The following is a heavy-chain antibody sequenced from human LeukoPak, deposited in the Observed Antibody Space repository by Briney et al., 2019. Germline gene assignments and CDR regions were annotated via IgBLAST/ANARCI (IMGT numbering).Heavy chain of an antibody. D-gene: IGHD3-22*01. CDR2: INSDGSST. Sequence: PGGSLRLSCAASGFTFRSYWVHWVRQAPGKGLVWVSRINSDGSSTNYADSVKGRFTISRDNSKNTLYLQMNSLRAEDTAVYYCAKKGYYDGSGYYMYYFDHWGQGTLVTVSS. CDR3: AKKGYYDGSGYYMYYFDH. V-gene: IGHV3-74*01. J-gene: IGHJ4*02. CDR1: GFTFRSYW.